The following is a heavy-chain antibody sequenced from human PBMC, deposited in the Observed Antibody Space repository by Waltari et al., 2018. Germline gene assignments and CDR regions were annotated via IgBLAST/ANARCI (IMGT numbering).Heavy chain of an antibody. J-gene: IGHJ6*02. CDR3: ARDRRSLYYDFWSGYYRPPHNHYGMDV. Sequence: QVQLQQWGAGLLKPSETLSLTCAVYGGSFSGYYWSWIRQPPGKGLEWIGEVNHSGSTNYNPSLKSRVTISVDTANNQFSLKLSSVTAADTAVYYCARDRRSLYYDFWSGYYRPPHNHYGMDVWGQGTTVTVSS. V-gene: IGHV4-34*01. CDR2: VNHSGST. D-gene: IGHD3-3*01. CDR1: GGSFSGYY.